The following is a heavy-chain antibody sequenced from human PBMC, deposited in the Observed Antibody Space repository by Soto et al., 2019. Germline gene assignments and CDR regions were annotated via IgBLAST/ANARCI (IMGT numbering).Heavy chain of an antibody. J-gene: IGHJ5*02. Sequence: SETLSLTCTVSGGSISSGGYYWSWIRQHPGKGLEWIGYIYYSGSTYYNPSLKSRVTISVDTSKNQFSLKLSSVTAADTAVYYCAREAYGDYEGEGFDPWGQGTLVTVSS. CDR3: AREAYGDYEGEGFDP. V-gene: IGHV4-31*03. CDR2: IYYSGST. D-gene: IGHD4-17*01. CDR1: GGSISSGGYY.